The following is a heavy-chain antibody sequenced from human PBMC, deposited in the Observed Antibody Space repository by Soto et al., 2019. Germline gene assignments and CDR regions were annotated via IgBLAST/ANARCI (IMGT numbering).Heavy chain of an antibody. V-gene: IGHV4-59*08. D-gene: IGHD3-22*01. CDR2: IYYSGST. CDR1: GGSISSYY. CDR3: ARHLEDSSGYYYALRQYYYYGMDV. J-gene: IGHJ6*02. Sequence: SETLSLTCTVSGGSISSYYWSWIRQPPGKGLEWIGYIYYSGSTYYNPSLKSRVTISVDTSKNQFSLRLRSVTVADTAMYYCARHLEDSSGYYYALRQYYYYGMDVWGQGTTVTVSS.